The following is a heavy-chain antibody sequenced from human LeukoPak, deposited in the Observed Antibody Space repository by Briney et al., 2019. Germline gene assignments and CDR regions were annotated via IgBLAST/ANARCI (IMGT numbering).Heavy chain of an antibody. Sequence: SETLSLTCTVPGGSISSYYWSWIRQPAGKGLEWIGRIYTSGSTNYNPSLKSRVTMSVDTSKNQFSLKLSSVTAADTAVYYCARSSGYYLDFDYWAREPWSPSPQ. D-gene: IGHD3-22*01. CDR2: IYTSGST. CDR1: GGSISSYY. V-gene: IGHV4-4*07. J-gene: IGHJ4*02. CDR3: ARSSGYYLDFDY.